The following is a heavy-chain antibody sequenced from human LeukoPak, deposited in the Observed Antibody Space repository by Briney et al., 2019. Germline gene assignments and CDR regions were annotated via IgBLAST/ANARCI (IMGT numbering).Heavy chain of an antibody. CDR1: GGTFSSYA. J-gene: IGHJ3*02. CDR2: IIPIFGTA. D-gene: IGHD1-1*01. CDR3: ARQEDNWYAFDI. V-gene: IGHV1-69*05. Sequence: GASVKVSCKASGGTFSSYAISWVRQAPGQGLEWMGGIIPIFGTANYAQKFQGRVTITTDESTSTAYMELSSLRSEDTAVYYCARQEDNWYAFDIWGQGTMVTVSS.